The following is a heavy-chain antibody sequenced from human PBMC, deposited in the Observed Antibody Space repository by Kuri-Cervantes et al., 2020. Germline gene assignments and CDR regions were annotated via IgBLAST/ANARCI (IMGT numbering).Heavy chain of an antibody. CDR3: AKDREYNSIGAFDY. V-gene: IGHV3-7*03. Sequence: GGSLRLSCAASGFTFSSYWMSWDRQAPGKGLEWVANIKQDGSEKYYVDSVKGRFTISRDNAKNSLYLQMNSLRAEDTAVYYCAKDREYNSIGAFDYWGQGTLVTVSS. CDR1: GFTFSSYW. D-gene: IGHD5-24*01. J-gene: IGHJ4*02. CDR2: IKQDGSEK.